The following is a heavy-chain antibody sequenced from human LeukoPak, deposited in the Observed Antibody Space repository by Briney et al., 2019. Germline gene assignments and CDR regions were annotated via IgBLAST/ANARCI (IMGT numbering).Heavy chain of an antibody. CDR3: ARGSGWSELYYFDY. CDR1: GFTFSSYA. Sequence: PGRSLRLSCAASGFTFSSYAMHWVRQAPGKGLEWVAVISYDGSNKYYADSVKGRFTISRDNSKNTLYLQMNSLRAEDTAVYYCARGSGWSELYYFDYWGQGTLVTVSS. CDR2: ISYDGSNK. V-gene: IGHV3-30-3*01. J-gene: IGHJ4*02. D-gene: IGHD6-19*01.